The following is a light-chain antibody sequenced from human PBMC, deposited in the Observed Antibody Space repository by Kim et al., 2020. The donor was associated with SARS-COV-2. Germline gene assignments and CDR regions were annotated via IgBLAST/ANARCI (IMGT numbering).Light chain of an antibody. CDR3: LQHNTYPIT. CDR1: QDIRND. J-gene: IGKJ5*01. CDR2: GAS. Sequence: ASVGDKVNIPCRASQDIRNDLGWYQQNPGRAPKRLIYGASSLQSGVPSRFSGSGSGTEFTLTISSLQPEDFATYFCLQHNTYPITFGQGTRLEIK. V-gene: IGKV1-17*01.